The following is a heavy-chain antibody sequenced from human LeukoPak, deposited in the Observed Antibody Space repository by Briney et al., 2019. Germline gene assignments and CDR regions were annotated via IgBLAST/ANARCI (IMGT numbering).Heavy chain of an antibody. J-gene: IGHJ4*02. V-gene: IGHV1-69*04. CDR1: GGTFSSYT. D-gene: IGHD1-26*01. CDR3: ARDGRGGC. Sequence: SVKVSCKASGGTFSSYTISWVRQAPGQGLEWMGRIIPILGIANYAQKFQGRVTITADKSTSTAYMELSSLRSEDTAVYSSARDGRGGCCGQGTLVTVSS. CDR2: IIPILGIA.